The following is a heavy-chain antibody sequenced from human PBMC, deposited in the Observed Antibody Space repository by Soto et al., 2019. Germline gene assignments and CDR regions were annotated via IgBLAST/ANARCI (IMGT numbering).Heavy chain of an antibody. V-gene: IGHV1-8*01. CDR2: MNPNSGNT. D-gene: IGHD4-17*01. CDR3: ARDLPYGDYPSHWFDP. J-gene: IGHJ5*02. CDR1: GYTFTSYD. Sequence: QVQLVQSGAEVKKPGASVKVSCKASGYTFTSYDINWVRQATGQGLEWMGWMNPNSGNTGYAQKFQGRVTMTRNNSISTAYMELSSLSSEDKAVYYCARDLPYGDYPSHWFDPCAQGTLVTVSS.